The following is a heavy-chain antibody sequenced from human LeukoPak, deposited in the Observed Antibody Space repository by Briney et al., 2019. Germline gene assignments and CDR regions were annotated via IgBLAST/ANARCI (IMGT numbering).Heavy chain of an antibody. CDR1: GFTFSSYS. D-gene: IGHD1-26*01. Sequence: GGSLRLSCAASGFTFSSYSMNWVRQAPGKGLEWVSYISSSSSTIYYADSVKGRFTISRDNSKNTLYLQMNSLRAEDTAVYYCAKDREWELRPRAFDYWGQGTLVTVSS. J-gene: IGHJ4*02. CDR2: ISSSSSTI. V-gene: IGHV3-48*01. CDR3: AKDREWELRPRAFDY.